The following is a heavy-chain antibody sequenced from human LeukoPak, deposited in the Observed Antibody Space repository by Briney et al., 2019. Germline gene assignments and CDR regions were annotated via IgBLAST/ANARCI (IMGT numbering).Heavy chain of an antibody. Sequence: PSETLSLTCAVSGGSISSGGYSWSWIRQPPGKGLEWIGYIYYSGSTYYNPSLKSRVTISVDTSKNQFSLKLSSVTAADTAVYYCARLMYYYDSSGYLMGHYFDYWGQGSLVTVSS. CDR3: ARLMYYYDSSGYLMGHYFDY. D-gene: IGHD3-22*01. J-gene: IGHJ4*02. CDR2: IYYSGST. V-gene: IGHV4-30-4*07. CDR1: GGSISSGGYS.